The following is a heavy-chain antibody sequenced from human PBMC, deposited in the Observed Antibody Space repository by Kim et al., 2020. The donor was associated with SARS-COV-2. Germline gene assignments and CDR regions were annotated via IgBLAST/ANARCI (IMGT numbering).Heavy chain of an antibody. V-gene: IGHV3-21*01. Sequence: GGSLRLSCAASGFTFSSYSMNWVRQAPGKGLEWVSSISSSSSYIYYADSVKGRFTISRDNAKNSLYLQMNSLRAEDTAVYYCARDGRYSYGCSDYWGQGTLVTVSS. CDR2: ISSSSSYI. D-gene: IGHD5-18*01. J-gene: IGHJ4*02. CDR3: ARDGRYSYGCSDY. CDR1: GFTFSSYS.